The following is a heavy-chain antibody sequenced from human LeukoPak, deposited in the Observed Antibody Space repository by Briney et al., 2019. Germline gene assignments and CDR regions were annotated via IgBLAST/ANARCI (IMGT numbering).Heavy chain of an antibody. CDR2: IYYSGST. Sequence: SETLSLTCTVSGGSISSYYWSWIRQPPGKGLEWIGYIYYSGSTNYNPSLKSRVTISVDTFKNQFSLKLSSVTAADTAVYYCARVRLWLDYWGQGTLVTVSS. J-gene: IGHJ4*02. V-gene: IGHV4-59*01. D-gene: IGHD5-18*01. CDR1: GGSISSYY. CDR3: ARVRLWLDY.